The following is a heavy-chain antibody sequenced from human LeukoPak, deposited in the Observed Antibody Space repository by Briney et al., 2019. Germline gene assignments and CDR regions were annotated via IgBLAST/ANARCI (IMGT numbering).Heavy chain of an antibody. V-gene: IGHV3-30*04. J-gene: IGHJ5*02. Sequence: PGGSLRLSCAAAGFTFSKFAMHWVRQAPGKGLEWVAVVSYDGSYKYYADSVKGRFTISRDNSKNTLYLQMNSLRAEDTAVYYCAKVSPTILYDSRGWFDPWGLGTLVTVSS. CDR2: VSYDGSYK. D-gene: IGHD3-3*01. CDR3: AKVSPTILYDSRGWFDP. CDR1: GFTFSKFA.